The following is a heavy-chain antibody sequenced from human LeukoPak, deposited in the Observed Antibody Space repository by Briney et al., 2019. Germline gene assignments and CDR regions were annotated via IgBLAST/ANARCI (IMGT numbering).Heavy chain of an antibody. D-gene: IGHD2-15*01. V-gene: IGHV2-70*11. J-gene: IGHJ4*02. CDR1: GGSISSYYW. Sequence: TLSLTCTVSGGSISSYYWSWIRQPPGKALEWLARIDWDGDKYYSTSLKTRLTISKDTSKNQVVLTMTNMDPVDTATYYCARGGYFSGNNWHWDYWGQGTLVTVSS. CDR2: IDWDGDK. CDR3: ARGGYFSGNNWHWDY.